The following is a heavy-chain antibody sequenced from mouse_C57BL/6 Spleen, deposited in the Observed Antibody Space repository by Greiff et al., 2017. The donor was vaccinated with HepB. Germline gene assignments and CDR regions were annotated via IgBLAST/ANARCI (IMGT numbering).Heavy chain of an antibody. V-gene: IGHV1-19*01. D-gene: IGHD2-4*01. CDR1: GYTFTDYY. Sequence: VQLQQSGPVLVKPGASVKMSCKASGYTFTDYYMNWVKQSHGKSLEWIGVINPYNGGTSYNQKFKGKATLTVDKSSSTAYMELNSLTSEDSAVYYCARGLRQGDFDYWGQGTTLTVSS. J-gene: IGHJ2*01. CDR2: INPYNGGT. CDR3: ARGLRQGDFDY.